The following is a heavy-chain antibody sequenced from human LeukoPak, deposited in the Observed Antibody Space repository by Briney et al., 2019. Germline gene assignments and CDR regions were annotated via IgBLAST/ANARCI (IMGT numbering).Heavy chain of an antibody. D-gene: IGHD1-14*01. CDR2: MNPNSGNT. CDR1: GYTFTSYD. CDR3: ARPRGRLDAFDI. Sequence: ASVKVSCKASGYTFTSYDINWVRQATGQGLEWMGWMNPNSGNTGYAQKFQGRVTMTRNTSISTAYMELSSLRSEDTAVYYCARPRGRLDAFDIWGQGTMVTVSS. J-gene: IGHJ3*02. V-gene: IGHV1-8*01.